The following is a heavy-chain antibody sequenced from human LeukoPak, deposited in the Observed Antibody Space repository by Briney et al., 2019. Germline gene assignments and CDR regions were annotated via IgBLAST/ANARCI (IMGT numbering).Heavy chain of an antibody. CDR3: ARFPVYYDSSGYPYYFDY. V-gene: IGHV1-18*01. D-gene: IGHD3-22*01. CDR1: GYTFTSYG. J-gene: IGHJ4*02. CDR2: ISAYNGNT. Sequence: ASVKVSCKASGYTFTSYGISWVRQAPGQGLEWMGWISAYNGNTSYAQKLQGRVTMTTDTSTSTAYMELRSLRSDDTAVYYCARFPVYYDSSGYPYYFDYWGQGTLVTVSS.